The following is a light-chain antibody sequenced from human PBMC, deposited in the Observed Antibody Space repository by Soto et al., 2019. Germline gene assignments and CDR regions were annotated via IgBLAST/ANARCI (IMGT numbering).Light chain of an antibody. CDR1: SSDVGGYNY. Sequence: QSVLTQPRSVSGSPGQSVTISCTGTSSDVGGYNYVSWYQQHPGKAPKLLIYDVSKRPSGVPDRFSGSKSGNTASLTISGLQAEDEADYHCCSYAGTYTLIFGGGTKLT. V-gene: IGLV2-11*01. CDR3: CSYAGTYTLI. CDR2: DVS. J-gene: IGLJ2*01.